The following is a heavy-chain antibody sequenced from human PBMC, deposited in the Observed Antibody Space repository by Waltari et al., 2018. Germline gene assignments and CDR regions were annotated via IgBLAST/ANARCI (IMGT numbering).Heavy chain of an antibody. CDR1: GFSLSTSGVG. Sequence: QITLKESGPTLVKPTQTLTLTCTFSGFSLSTSGVGVGWIRQPPGKALKWLALIYWNDDKRYSPSLKSRLTITKDTSKNQVVLTMTNMDPVDTATYYCAHSPYPYDYIWGSYRHDAFDIWGQGTMVTVSS. CDR3: AHSPYPYDYIWGSYRHDAFDI. D-gene: IGHD3-16*02. CDR2: IYWNDDK. V-gene: IGHV2-5*01. J-gene: IGHJ3*02.